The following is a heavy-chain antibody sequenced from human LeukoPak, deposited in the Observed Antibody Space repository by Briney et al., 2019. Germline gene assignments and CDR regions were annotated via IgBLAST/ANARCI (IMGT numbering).Heavy chain of an antibody. Sequence: SETLSLTCAVFGRAFSGYYWTWIRQPPGTGLEWIGEINHSGSNNYHPSLNRLVTISVATSKNQFSLKRSSVAAADTAVYCCARVTYIGYDSGRGILDYWGQGTLVTVSS. D-gene: IGHD5-12*01. CDR2: INHSGSN. J-gene: IGHJ4*02. CDR3: ARVTYIGYDSGRGILDY. CDR1: GRAFSGYY. V-gene: IGHV4-34*01.